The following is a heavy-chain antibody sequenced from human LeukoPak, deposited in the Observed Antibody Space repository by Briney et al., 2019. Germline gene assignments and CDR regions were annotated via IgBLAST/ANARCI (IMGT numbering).Heavy chain of an antibody. CDR1: GRSFSGYY. CDR3: ASPAGGSGTPRDY. D-gene: IGHD3-10*01. Sequence: SSETLSLTCAVYGRSFSGYYWSWIRQPPGKGLEWIGEINHSGSTNYNPSLKSRVTISVDTSKNQFSLKLSSVTAADTAVYYCASPAGGSGTPRDYWGQGTLVTVSS. CDR2: INHSGST. V-gene: IGHV4-34*01. J-gene: IGHJ4*02.